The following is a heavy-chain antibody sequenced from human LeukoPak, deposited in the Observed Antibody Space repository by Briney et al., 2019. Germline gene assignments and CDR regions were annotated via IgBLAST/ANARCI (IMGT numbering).Heavy chain of an antibody. D-gene: IGHD5-12*01. CDR3: ARDPYSGYDARLPDF. Sequence: PGGSLRLSCAASGFTFSSQSMDWVRQAPGKGLEWVSYISGSSTTIYYADSVKGRFTISRDNAKNSLYLQMNSLRDEDTAVYYCARDPYSGYDARLPDFWGQGTLVTVSS. J-gene: IGHJ4*02. CDR2: ISGSSTTI. CDR1: GFTFSSQS. V-gene: IGHV3-48*02.